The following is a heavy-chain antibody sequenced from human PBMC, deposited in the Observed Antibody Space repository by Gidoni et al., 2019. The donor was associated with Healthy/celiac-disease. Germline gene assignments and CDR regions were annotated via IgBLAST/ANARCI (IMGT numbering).Heavy chain of an antibody. J-gene: IGHJ4*02. Sequence: QVQLVQSGAEVKKPGSSVKGSCKASGGTLSSYAISWVRQAPGQGLEWMGGIIPIFGTANYAQKFQGRVTIPADDSTSTASMELSSLRSEDTAVYYCARTNQAYSHPSAFDYWGQGTLVTVSS. CDR1: GGTLSSYA. CDR3: ARTNQAYSHPSAFDY. CDR2: IIPIFGTA. D-gene: IGHD4-4*01. V-gene: IGHV1-69*01.